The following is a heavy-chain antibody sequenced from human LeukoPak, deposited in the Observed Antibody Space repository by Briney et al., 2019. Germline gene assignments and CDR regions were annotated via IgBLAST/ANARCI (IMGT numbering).Heavy chain of an antibody. CDR2: IKQDGNEK. D-gene: IGHD4-17*01. J-gene: IGHJ4*02. Sequence: GGSLRPSWAAPGFNFRNHWMSWVRQVPGRALEWVGHIKQDGNEKHCGVCVERLFTLSRDDSKNSLYLQMNSLRVDDSAVYYCARGPNYGDRVDYFDFGGQGTLVTVSS. CDR3: ARGPNYGDRVDYFDF. V-gene: IGHV3-7*01. CDR1: GFNFRNHW.